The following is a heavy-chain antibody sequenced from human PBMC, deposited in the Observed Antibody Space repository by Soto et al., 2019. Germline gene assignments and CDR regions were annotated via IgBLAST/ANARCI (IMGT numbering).Heavy chain of an antibody. CDR1: GFSLRDHY. V-gene: IGHV3-11*01. D-gene: IGHD3-10*01. CDR2: ISGSDATI. J-gene: IGHJ6*02. Sequence: GGSLRLSCAASGFSLRDHYLAWIRQAPGKGLEWVSYISGSDATIYYGDPVKGRFTVSRDSSKNSVFLQMNSLRGEDTAVYFCARGHYYGVDVWGQGTSVTVSS. CDR3: ARGHYYGVDV.